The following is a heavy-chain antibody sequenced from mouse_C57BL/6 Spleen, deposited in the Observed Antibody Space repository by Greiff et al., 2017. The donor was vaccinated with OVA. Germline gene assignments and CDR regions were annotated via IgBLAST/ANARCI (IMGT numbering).Heavy chain of an antibody. Sequence: DVQLQESGPGLVKPSQSLSLTCSVTGYSITSGYYWNWIRQFPGNKLEWMGYISYDGSNNYNPSLKNRISITRDTSKNQFFLKLNSVTTEDTAAYYCARREDYDDGAFDYWGQGTTLTVSS. D-gene: IGHD2-4*01. J-gene: IGHJ2*01. V-gene: IGHV3-6*01. CDR1: GYSITSGYY. CDR3: ARREDYDDGAFDY. CDR2: ISYDGSN.